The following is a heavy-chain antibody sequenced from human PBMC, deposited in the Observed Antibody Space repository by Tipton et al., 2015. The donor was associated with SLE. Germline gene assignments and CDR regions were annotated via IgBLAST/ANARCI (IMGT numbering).Heavy chain of an antibody. CDR2: INHSGST. D-gene: IGHD6-13*01. J-gene: IGHJ4*02. Sequence: TLSLTCAVYSGSFSGYYWSWLRQPPGKGLEWIGEINHSGSTNYNPSLKSRVTISVDTSKNQFSLKLSSVTAADTAVYYCARERGSSSWYGGYYFDYWGQGTLVTVSS. CDR3: ARERGSSSWYGGYYFDY. CDR1: SGSFSGYY. V-gene: IGHV4-34*01.